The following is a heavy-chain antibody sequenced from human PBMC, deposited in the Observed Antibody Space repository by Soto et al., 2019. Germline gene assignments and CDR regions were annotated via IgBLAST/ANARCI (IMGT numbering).Heavy chain of an antibody. D-gene: IGHD6-19*01. V-gene: IGHV4-39*01. J-gene: IGHJ5*02. CDR1: GDSIISTTYY. CDR3: ARLRSGWYSGHNWFDP. CDR2: IYFSGTT. Sequence: SSETLSLTCTVSGDSIISTTYYWAWIRQPPGKGLEWIGNIYFSGTTSYNSSLKSRVTMSIETSKNQVPLKLNSVSAADTAFYYCARLRSGWYSGHNWFDPWGQGILVTVSS.